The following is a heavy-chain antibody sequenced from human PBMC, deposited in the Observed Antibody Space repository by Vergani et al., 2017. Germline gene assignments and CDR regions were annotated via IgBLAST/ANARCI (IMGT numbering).Heavy chain of an antibody. CDR1: GFTFSSYW. J-gene: IGHJ4*02. D-gene: IGHD6-6*01. V-gene: IGHV3-66*02. Sequence: EVQLVESGGGLVQPGGSLRLSCAASGFTFSSYWMSWVRQAPGKGLEWVSVIYSGGSTYYADSVKGRFTISRDNSKNTLYLQMNSLRAEDTAVYYCARLNGIAARRNXFDYWGQGTLVTVSS. CDR3: ARLNGIAARRNXFDY. CDR2: IYSGGST.